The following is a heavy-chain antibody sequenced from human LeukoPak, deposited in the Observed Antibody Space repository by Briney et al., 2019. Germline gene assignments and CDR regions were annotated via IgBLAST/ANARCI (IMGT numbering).Heavy chain of an antibody. Sequence: GGSLRLSCAASGFTFSSYWMSWVRQAPGKGLEWVANIKQDGSEKYYVDSVKGRFTISRDNAKNSLYLQMNSPRAEDTAVYYCARDLVDSGYDYILDYWGQGTLVTVSS. D-gene: IGHD5-12*01. J-gene: IGHJ4*02. V-gene: IGHV3-7*01. CDR3: ARDLVDSGYDYILDY. CDR1: GFTFSSYW. CDR2: IKQDGSEK.